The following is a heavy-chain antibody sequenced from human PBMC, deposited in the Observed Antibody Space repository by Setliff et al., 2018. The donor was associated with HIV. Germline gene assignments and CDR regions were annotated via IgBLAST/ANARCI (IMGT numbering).Heavy chain of an antibody. CDR1: GGSITSYY. V-gene: IGHV4-59*08. Sequence: SETLSLTCTVSGGSITSYYWNWIRQSPGKGLEWIGYIFDSGTTKYNPSVTSRVTISVDTSKNHFSLKLSSVTAADTAMYYCARHPREETQRNYKFDSWGQGTLVTVSS. D-gene: IGHD1-7*01. CDR2: IFDSGTT. CDR3: ARHPREETQRNYKFDS. J-gene: IGHJ4*02.